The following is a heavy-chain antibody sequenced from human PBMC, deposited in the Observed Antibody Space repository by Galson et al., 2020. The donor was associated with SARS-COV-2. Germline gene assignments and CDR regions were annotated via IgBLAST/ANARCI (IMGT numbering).Heavy chain of an antibody. CDR1: GGSFSGYY. CDR3: AGSDGVRVHDS. V-gene: IGHV4-34*01. D-gene: IGHD4-17*01. J-gene: IGHJ4*02. Sequence: SETLSLTCAVYGGSFSGYYWSWIRQPPGKGLEWIGEINHSGSTKYNPSLESRVTISLDTSKNQFSLRLYSVTAADTAVYYCAGSDGVRVHDSWGQGTLVTVSS. CDR2: INHSGST.